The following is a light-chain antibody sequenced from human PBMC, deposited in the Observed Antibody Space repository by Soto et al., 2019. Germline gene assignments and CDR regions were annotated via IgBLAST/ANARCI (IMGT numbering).Light chain of an antibody. CDR1: NIGSKS. CDR3: QVWDSTSDHYV. J-gene: IGLJ1*01. CDR2: DGS. Sequence: SYELTQPPSVSAAPGQTARIPCGGDNIGSKSVYWYQQKPGQAPVVVVYDGSDRPSGIPERFSGSNSGTTATLTISRVEAGDEADYFCQVWDSTSDHYVFGAGTKVTV. V-gene: IGLV3-21*02.